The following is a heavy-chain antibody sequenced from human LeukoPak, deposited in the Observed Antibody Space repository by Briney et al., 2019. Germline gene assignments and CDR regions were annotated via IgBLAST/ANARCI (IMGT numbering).Heavy chain of an antibody. D-gene: IGHD3-9*01. Sequence: SETLSLTCTVSGGSISSYYWSWIRLPPGKGLEWIGCLSKSGNTNYSPSLKSRVTIFGDTSKNQFFLKLSSVTAADTAVYYCARARYVNSFYAFDIWGQGTLVTVSS. V-gene: IGHV4-59*01. CDR1: GGSISSYY. CDR2: LSKSGNT. J-gene: IGHJ3*02. CDR3: ARARYVNSFYAFDI.